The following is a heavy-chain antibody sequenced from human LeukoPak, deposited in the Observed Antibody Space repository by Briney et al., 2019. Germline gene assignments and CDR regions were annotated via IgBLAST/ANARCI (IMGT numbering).Heavy chain of an antibody. CDR1: GFTFSSYW. D-gene: IGHD1-7*01. CDR2: ISGSATTI. J-gene: IGHJ4*02. V-gene: IGHV3-11*01. Sequence: GGSLRLSCSASGFTFSSYWMSWIRQAPGKGLEWVSHISGSATTIHYGDSVKGRFTISRDNAKNSLYLQINSLRAEDTAVYYCVRDAIYYSETTAGLFDYWGQGTLVTVSS. CDR3: VRDAIYYSETTAGLFDY.